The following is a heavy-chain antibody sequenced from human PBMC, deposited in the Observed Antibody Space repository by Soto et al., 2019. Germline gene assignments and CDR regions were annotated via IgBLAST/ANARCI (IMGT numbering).Heavy chain of an antibody. CDR1: GGSISSGGYY. Sequence: QVQLQESGPGLVKPSQTLSLTCTVSGGSISSGGYYWSWIRQHPGKGLEWIGYIYYSGSTYYNPYLKSRVTISVDTSKNQFSLKLSSVTPADTAVYYCAREGGIVGATAADYWGQGTLVTVSS. CDR2: IYYSGST. J-gene: IGHJ4*02. CDR3: AREGGIVGATAADY. D-gene: IGHD1-26*01. V-gene: IGHV4-31*03.